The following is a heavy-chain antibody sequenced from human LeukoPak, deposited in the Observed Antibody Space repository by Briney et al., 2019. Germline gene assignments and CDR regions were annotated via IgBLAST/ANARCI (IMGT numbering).Heavy chain of an antibody. D-gene: IGHD2-2*01. CDR2: IYYSGST. V-gene: IGHV4-30-4*01. J-gene: IGHJ4*02. Sequence: PSETLSLTCTVSGGSISSGDYYWSWIRQPPGKGLEWIGYIYYSGSTYYNPSLKSRVTISVDTSKNQFSLKLSSVTAADTAVYYCARVEVPAVIDYWGQGTLVTVSS. CDR3: ARVEVPAVIDY. CDR1: GGSISSGDYY.